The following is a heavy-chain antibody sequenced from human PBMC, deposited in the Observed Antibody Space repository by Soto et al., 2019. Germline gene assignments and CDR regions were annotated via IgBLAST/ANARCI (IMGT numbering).Heavy chain of an antibody. V-gene: IGHV3-30*18. CDR1: GFTFRNYG. CDR3: AKKIMGHASHSDAMDV. Sequence: LRLSCKPSGFTFRNYGLLWVRQAPGKGLEWVALISYDGDNKYYTDSARGRFTVSRDNFNNMMFLQMDSLRPEDSAVYYCAKKIMGHASHSDAMDVWGQGTTVTVS. CDR2: ISYDGDNK. D-gene: IGHD2-8*01. J-gene: IGHJ6*02.